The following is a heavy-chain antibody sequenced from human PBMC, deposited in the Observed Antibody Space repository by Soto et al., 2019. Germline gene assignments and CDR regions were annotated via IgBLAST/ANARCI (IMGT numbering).Heavy chain of an antibody. V-gene: IGHV1-3*01. Sequence: QVQLVQSGAEVKKPGASVKVSCKASGYTFTSYAMHWVRQAPGQRLEWMGWINAGNGNTKYSQKFQGRVTITRDTSASTAYMELSSLRSEDTAVYYCARVDSSVDSSGYYYHWGQGTLVTVSS. CDR3: ARVDSSVDSSGYYYH. CDR1: GYTFTSYA. D-gene: IGHD3-22*01. J-gene: IGHJ5*02. CDR2: INAGNGNT.